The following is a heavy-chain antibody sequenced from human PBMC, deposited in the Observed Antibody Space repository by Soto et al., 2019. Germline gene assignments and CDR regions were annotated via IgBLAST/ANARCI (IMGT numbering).Heavy chain of an antibody. J-gene: IGHJ6*03. CDR2: TYYRSRWYN. Sequence: QVQLQESGPGLVKPSQTLSLTCAISGDSVSSNSAAWNWIRLSPSRGLEWLARTYYRSRWYNDYAVSVRSRLTVNPDTSKNQFSLQLTSVTPEDTAVYYCAGTTSHQWYYMDVWGKGTTVTVSS. CDR3: AGTTSHQWYYMDV. V-gene: IGHV6-1*01. CDR1: GDSVSSNSAA. D-gene: IGHD1-7*01.